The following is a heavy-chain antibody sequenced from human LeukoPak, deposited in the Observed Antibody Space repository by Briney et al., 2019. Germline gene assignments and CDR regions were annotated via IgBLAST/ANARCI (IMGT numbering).Heavy chain of an antibody. CDR3: ARHDYHSNSDAFDV. V-gene: IGHV3-64D*06. CDR1: GFTFNSYP. Sequence: PGGSLRLSCSASGFTFNSYPVHWVRQAPGKGLEYVSGISRNGGSTYYADSVKGRFTISRDNSKNTLYLQMSSLRAEDTAVYYCARHDYHSNSDAFDVWGQGTMVTVSS. J-gene: IGHJ3*01. D-gene: IGHD4-23*01. CDR2: ISRNGGST.